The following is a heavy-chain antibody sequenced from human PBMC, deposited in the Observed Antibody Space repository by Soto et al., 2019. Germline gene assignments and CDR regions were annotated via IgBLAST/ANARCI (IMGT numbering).Heavy chain of an antibody. J-gene: IGHJ6*02. D-gene: IGHD3-22*01. CDR3: ARGYYDSSGYGYYYYGMDV. CDR1: GGTFSSYA. Sequence: SVKVSCKASGGTFSSYAISWVRQAPGQGLEWMGGIIPIFGTANYAQKFQGRVTITADESTSTAYMELSSLRSEDTAVYYCARGYYDSSGYGYYYYGMDVWGQGTTVTVSS. CDR2: IIPIFGTA. V-gene: IGHV1-69*13.